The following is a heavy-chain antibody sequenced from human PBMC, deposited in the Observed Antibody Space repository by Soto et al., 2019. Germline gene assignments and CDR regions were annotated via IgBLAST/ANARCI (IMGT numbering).Heavy chain of an antibody. V-gene: IGHV3-23*01. CDR2: ISGSDGDT. J-gene: IGHJ4*02. CDR1: GFTFSTYA. Sequence: EVQLLESGGGLVQPGGSLRLSCAASGFTFSTYAITWVRQAPGKGLEWVSGISGSDGDTYYADSVKGRFTFSRDNSKNTLYLQMNSLRAEDTAVYYCARHLHYFDYWGQGTLVTVSS. CDR3: ARHLHYFDY.